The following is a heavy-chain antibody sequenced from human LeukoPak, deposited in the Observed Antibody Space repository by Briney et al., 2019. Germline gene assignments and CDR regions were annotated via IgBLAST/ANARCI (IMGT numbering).Heavy chain of an antibody. J-gene: IGHJ5*02. D-gene: IGHD5-18*01. CDR3: ARQNLDTVMAINWFDP. Sequence: SETLSLTCTVSGGSISSRSYYWGRIRQPPGKGLEWIGSMYYSGSTYNNPSLKSRVTISVDTSKNQFSLKLSSVTAADTAVYYCARQNLDTVMAINWFDPWGQGTLVTVSS. CDR2: MYYSGST. V-gene: IGHV4-39*01. CDR1: GGSISSRSYY.